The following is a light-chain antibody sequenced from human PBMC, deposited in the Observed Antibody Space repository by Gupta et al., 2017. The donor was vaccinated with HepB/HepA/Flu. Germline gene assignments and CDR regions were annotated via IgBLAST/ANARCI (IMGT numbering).Light chain of an antibody. CDR3: TSYTNAATQV. CDR1: SSDVGGYTY. Sequence: QSALTQPASVSGSPGQSITISCTGTSSDVGGYTYVSWYQQRPGKVPQLIIYDVINRPSGVSNRFSGSKSGSTASLIISGLQAEDEADYYCTSYTNAATQVFGTGTRVTVL. CDR2: DVI. V-gene: IGLV2-14*03. J-gene: IGLJ1*01.